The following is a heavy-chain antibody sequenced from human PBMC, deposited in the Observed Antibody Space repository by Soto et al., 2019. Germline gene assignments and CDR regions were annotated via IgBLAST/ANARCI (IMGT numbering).Heavy chain of an antibody. CDR1: GYTFTSYG. J-gene: IGHJ5*02. Sequence: ASVKVSCKASGYTFTSYGSSWLRQAPGQGLEWMGWISAYNGNTNYAQKLQGRVTMTTDTSTSTAYMELRSLRSDDTAVYYCARAITIFGVVTEPLWFGPWGQGTLVTVSS. D-gene: IGHD3-3*01. CDR3: ARAITIFGVVTEPLWFGP. CDR2: ISAYNGNT. V-gene: IGHV1-18*04.